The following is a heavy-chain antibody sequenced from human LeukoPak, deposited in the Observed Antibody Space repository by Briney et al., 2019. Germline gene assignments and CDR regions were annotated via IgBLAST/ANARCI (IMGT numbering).Heavy chain of an antibody. Sequence: GGSLRLSCAASGFTFSSYWMHWVRQAPGKGLEWVSGISWNSGSIGYADSVKGRFTISRDNAKNSLYLQMNSLRAEDMALYYCAKDGTGFYYYYYMDVWGRGTTVTVSS. CDR2: ISWNSGSI. V-gene: IGHV3-9*03. CDR1: GFTFSSYW. J-gene: IGHJ6*03. CDR3: AKDGTGFYYYYYMDV.